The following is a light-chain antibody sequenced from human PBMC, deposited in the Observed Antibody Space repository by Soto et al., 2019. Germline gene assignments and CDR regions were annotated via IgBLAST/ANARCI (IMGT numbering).Light chain of an antibody. J-gene: IGKJ3*01. V-gene: IGKV1-39*01. Sequence: DIQMTQSPSSLSASVGDRVTITCRASQTISTYLNWYQQKPGKAPKLLIYAASTFQGGVPSRFSVSGSGTDFTLTISSLQPEDFATYYCQQSYSSIFTFGPGTKVDIK. CDR2: AAS. CDR3: QQSYSSIFT. CDR1: QTISTY.